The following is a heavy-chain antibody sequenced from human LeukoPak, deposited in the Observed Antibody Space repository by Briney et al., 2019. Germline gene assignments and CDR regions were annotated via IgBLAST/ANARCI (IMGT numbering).Heavy chain of an antibody. D-gene: IGHD3-10*01. CDR1: GYTFTSYA. Sequence: GASVKVSCKASGYTFTSYAMHWVRQAPGQRLEWMGWINAGNGNTKYSQKFQGRVTITRDTSASTAYMELSSLRSEDTAVYYCARVPDAVAVTPRGDYYYGMDVWGQGTTVTVSS. CDR2: INAGNGNT. CDR3: ARVPDAVAVTPRGDYYYGMDV. J-gene: IGHJ6*02. V-gene: IGHV1-3*01.